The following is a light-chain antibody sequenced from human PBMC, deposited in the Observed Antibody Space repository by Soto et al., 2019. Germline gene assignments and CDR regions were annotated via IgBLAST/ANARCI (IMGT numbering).Light chain of an antibody. Sequence: QSVLTQPPSVSAAPGQKVTISCSGSSSNIGNNYVSWYQHLPGTAPKLLIYDNNKRPSGIPDRFSGSKSGTSATLGITGLQTGDEADYYCGTWDNSLSDYVLGNGTKVT. V-gene: IGLV1-51*01. J-gene: IGLJ1*01. CDR3: GTWDNSLSDYV. CDR2: DNN. CDR1: SSNIGNNY.